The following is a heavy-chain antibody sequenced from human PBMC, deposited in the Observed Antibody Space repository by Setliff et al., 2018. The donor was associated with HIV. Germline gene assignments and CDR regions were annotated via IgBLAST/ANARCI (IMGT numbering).Heavy chain of an antibody. CDR2: IIPILGIA. CDR1: GGTFSSYA. V-gene: IGHV1-69*10. D-gene: IGHD3-22*01. CDR3: ARSRVHYYYDSSGYPTRYDAFDI. J-gene: IGHJ3*02. Sequence: SVKVSCKASGGTFSSYAISWVRQAPGQGLEWLGGIIPILGIANYAQKFQGRVTITADKSTSTAYMELSSLRSEDTAVYYCARSRVHYYYDSSGYPTRYDAFDIWGQGTMVTVS.